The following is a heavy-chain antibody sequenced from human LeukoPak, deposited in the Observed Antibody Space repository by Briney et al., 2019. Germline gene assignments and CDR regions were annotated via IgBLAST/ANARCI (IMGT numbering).Heavy chain of an antibody. D-gene: IGHD3-22*01. CDR3: ARPYYYDSRIDP. V-gene: IGHV4-30-4*01. CDR1: GGSISSGDYY. CDR2: MYYSGST. Sequence: SETLSLTCTVSGGSISSGDYYWSWIRQPPGKGLEWIAYMYYSGSTYYNPSLKSRVTMPADTSKNQLSLKLSSETAADTAVYYCARPYYYDSRIDPWGQGILVTVSS. J-gene: IGHJ5*02.